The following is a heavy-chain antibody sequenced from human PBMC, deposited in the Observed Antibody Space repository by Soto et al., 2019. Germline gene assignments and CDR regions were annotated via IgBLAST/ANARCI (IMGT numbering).Heavy chain of an antibody. J-gene: IGHJ4*02. Sequence: SETLSLTCTVSGDSISSSTYYWVWIRQSPGKGPEWIGSMLYSGNTYYNPSLKDRVTRSVDTSKNQFSLKLSSVTVADTAVYYCARHAPYGPIDYWGQGTLVTVSS. CDR1: GDSISSSTYY. CDR3: ARHAPYGPIDY. CDR2: MLYSGNT. D-gene: IGHD3-10*01. V-gene: IGHV4-39*01.